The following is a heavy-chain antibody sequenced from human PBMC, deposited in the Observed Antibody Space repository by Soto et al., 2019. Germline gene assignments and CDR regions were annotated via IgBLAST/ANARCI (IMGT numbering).Heavy chain of an antibody. J-gene: IGHJ4*02. CDR2: IWYDGSNK. Sequence: GGSLRLSCAASGFTFSSYGMHWVRQAPGKGLEWVAVIWYDGSNKYYADSVKGRFTISRDNSKNTLYLQMNSLRAEDTAVYYCARASNYCCLLDYWGQGTLVTVSS. D-gene: IGHD4-4*01. CDR3: ARASNYCCLLDY. V-gene: IGHV3-33*01. CDR1: GFTFSSYG.